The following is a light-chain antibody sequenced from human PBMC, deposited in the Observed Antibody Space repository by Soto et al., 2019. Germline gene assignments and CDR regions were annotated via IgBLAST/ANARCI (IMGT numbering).Light chain of an antibody. CDR3: CSYAGSYTYV. Sequence: QSALTQPRSVSGSPGQSVTISCTGTSSDVGGYNYVYWYQQHPGKAPKLMIYAVNARPSGVPDRFSGSKSGNTASLTISGLQAEDEADYYCCSYAGSYTYVFGTGTKLTVL. CDR2: AVN. J-gene: IGLJ1*01. CDR1: SSDVGGYNY. V-gene: IGLV2-11*01.